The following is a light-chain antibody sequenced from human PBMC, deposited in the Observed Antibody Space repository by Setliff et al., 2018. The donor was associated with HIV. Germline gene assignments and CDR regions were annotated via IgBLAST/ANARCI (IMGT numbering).Light chain of an antibody. V-gene: IGLV2-14*03. CDR2: GVT. CDR1: GRDIGGYNY. CDR3: SSYAGSDNLV. J-gene: IGLJ2*01. Sequence: QSVLTQPASVSGSPGQSITISCIGTGRDIGGYNYVSWYQQHPGNAPKLIIYGVTKRSSGVSNRFSGSKAGNTASLTVSGLQAEDEADYYCSSYAGSDNLVFGGGTK.